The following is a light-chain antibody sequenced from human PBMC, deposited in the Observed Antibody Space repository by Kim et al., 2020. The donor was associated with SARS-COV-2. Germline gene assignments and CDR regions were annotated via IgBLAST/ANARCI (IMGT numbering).Light chain of an antibody. CDR3: SQSYSTSRPTYAHGNNLHIT. Sequence: DIQMTQSPSSLSASVGDRVTITCRASQSISSYLNWYQQKPGKAPKLLIYAASSLQSGVPSRFSGSGSGTDFTLTISSLQPDPIATHYCSQSYSTSRPTYAHGNNLHITF. CDR2: AAS. J-gene: IGKJ3*01. V-gene: IGKV1-39*01. CDR1: QSISSY.